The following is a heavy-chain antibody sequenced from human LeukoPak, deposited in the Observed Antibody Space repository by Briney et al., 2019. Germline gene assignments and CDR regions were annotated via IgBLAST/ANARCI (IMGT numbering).Heavy chain of an antibody. CDR3: GKGGRWGGGGFLRYYGAFDI. CDR1: GFTFDDYA. Sequence: GGSLRLSCAASGFTFDDYAMHWVRHAPGKGLEWVSGISWNSGSIDYADSVKGRFTISRDNAKNSLYLQMNSLRAEDTALYYCGKGGRWGGGGFLRYYGAFDIWGQGTMVTVSS. CDR2: ISWNSGSI. V-gene: IGHV3-9*01. D-gene: IGHD3-3*01. J-gene: IGHJ3*02.